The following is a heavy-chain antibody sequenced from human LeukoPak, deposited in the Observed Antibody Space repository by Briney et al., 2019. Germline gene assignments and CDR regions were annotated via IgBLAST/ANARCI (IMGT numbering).Heavy chain of an antibody. J-gene: IGHJ5*02. CDR3: ARDIAGFDP. V-gene: IGHV3-30*04. Sequence: GGSLRLSCAASGSTFSSYAMHWVRQAPGKGLEWVAVISYDGSNKYYADSVKGRFTISRDNSKNTLYLQMNSLRAEDTAVYYCARDIAGFDPWGQGTLVTVSS. CDR2: ISYDGSNK. CDR1: GSTFSSYA. D-gene: IGHD2-15*01.